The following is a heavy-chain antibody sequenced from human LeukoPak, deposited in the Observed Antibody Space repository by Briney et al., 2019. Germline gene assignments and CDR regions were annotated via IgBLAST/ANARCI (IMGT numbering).Heavy chain of an antibody. V-gene: IGHV3-49*03. CDR2: IRSKAYGGTT. Sequence: GGSLRLSCRTSGFTFADYALSWFRQAPGKGLEWVGFIRSKAYGGTTECAASVKDRFTILRDDSKSIVYLQMKSLKIEDTAVYYCGRAPRPVAWNWFDPWGQGTLVTVSS. D-gene: IGHD2-15*01. CDR1: GFTFADYA. J-gene: IGHJ5*02. CDR3: GRAPRPVAWNWFDP.